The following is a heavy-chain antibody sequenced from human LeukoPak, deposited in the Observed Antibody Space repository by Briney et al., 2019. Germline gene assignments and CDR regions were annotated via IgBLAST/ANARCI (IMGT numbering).Heavy chain of an antibody. CDR1: GFTFSSYG. CDR3: AKAAYHYYDSSGYYPIDY. CDR2: ILYDGSNK. V-gene: IGHV3-30*18. D-gene: IGHD3-22*01. Sequence: PGRSLRLSCAASGFTFSSYGMHWVRQAPGKGLEWVAVILYDGSNKYYADSVKGRFTISRDNSKNTLYLQMNSLRAEDTAVYYCAKAAYHYYDSSGYYPIDYWGQGTLVTVSS. J-gene: IGHJ4*02.